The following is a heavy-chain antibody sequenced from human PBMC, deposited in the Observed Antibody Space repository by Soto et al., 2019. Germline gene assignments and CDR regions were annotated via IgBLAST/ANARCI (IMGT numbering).Heavy chain of an antibody. CDR3: ARSGGGYCSGGSCYTGSAFDI. CDR1: GGSISSYY. D-gene: IGHD2-15*01. Sequence: SETLSLTCTVSGGSISSYYWSWIRQPPGKGLEWIGYIYYSGSTNYNPSLKSRVTISVDTSKNQFSLKLSSVTAADRAVYYCARSGGGYCSGGSCYTGSAFDIWGQGTMVTVSS. V-gene: IGHV4-59*08. CDR2: IYYSGST. J-gene: IGHJ3*02.